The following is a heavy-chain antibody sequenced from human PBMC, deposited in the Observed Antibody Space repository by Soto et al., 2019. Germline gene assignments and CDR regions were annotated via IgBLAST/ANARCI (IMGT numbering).Heavy chain of an antibody. D-gene: IGHD1-26*01. Sequence: ASVKVSCKASGYTFTSYDINWVRQATGQGLEKMGWMNPNSGNTGYAQKFQGRVTMTSNTSISTAYMELSSLRSEDTAVYYCAKDNGWEQLTYYHYGMNFWGQGTTVTVSS. CDR3: AKDNGWEQLTYYHYGMNF. CDR1: GYTFTSYD. V-gene: IGHV1-8*01. CDR2: MNPNSGNT. J-gene: IGHJ6*02.